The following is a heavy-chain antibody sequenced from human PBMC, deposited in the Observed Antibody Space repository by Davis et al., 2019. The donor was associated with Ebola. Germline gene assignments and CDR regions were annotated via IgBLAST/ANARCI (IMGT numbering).Heavy chain of an antibody. V-gene: IGHV3-23*01. CDR2: ISGSGGST. CDR1: GFTFSSYA. J-gene: IGHJ6*02. D-gene: IGHD2-2*01. CDR3: AKDRRYIVVVSVDV. Sequence: GESLKISCAASGFTFSSYAMSWVRQAPGKGLEWVSAISGSGGSTYYADSVKGRFTISSNNSKNTLYLQMNSLRAEDTAVYYCAKDRRYIVVVSVDVWGQGTTVTVSS.